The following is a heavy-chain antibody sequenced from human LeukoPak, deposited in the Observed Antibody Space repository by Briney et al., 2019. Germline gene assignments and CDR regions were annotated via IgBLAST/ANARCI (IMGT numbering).Heavy chain of an antibody. Sequence: PSETLSLTCTVSGGSISSSSYYWGWIRQPPGKGLEWIGSIYYSGSTYYNPSLKSRVTISVDTSKNQFSLKLSSVTAADTAVYYCASERAGSYCGGDCYSGVYWGQGTLVTVSS. CDR2: IYYSGST. CDR1: GGSISSSSYY. CDR3: ASERAGSYCGGDCYSGVY. V-gene: IGHV4-39*07. J-gene: IGHJ4*02. D-gene: IGHD2-21*02.